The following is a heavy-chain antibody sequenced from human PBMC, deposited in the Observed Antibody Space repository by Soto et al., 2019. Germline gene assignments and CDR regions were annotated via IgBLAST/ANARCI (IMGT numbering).Heavy chain of an antibody. CDR3: AKPSEPYYDFWSGYFEA. V-gene: IGHV3-30*18. J-gene: IGHJ5*02. CDR2: MSYDGNNK. D-gene: IGHD3-3*01. Sequence: GGSLRLSCVASGFTFFSYDMHWVRQPPGKGLEWVAVMSYDGNNKYYADSVKGRFTISRDISKNTLYLDMNSLRTEDTAVYYCAKPSEPYYDFWSGYFEAWGQGTLVTVSS. CDR1: GFTFFSYD.